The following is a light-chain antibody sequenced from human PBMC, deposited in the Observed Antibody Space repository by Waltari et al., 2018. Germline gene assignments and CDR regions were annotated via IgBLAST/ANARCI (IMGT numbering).Light chain of an antibody. CDR1: QSVSVY. Sequence: EIVLTQYPVTLSLSSGGGATFSSRANQSVSVYLAGYQLKPGHAPRLLIYDASNRATGIPARFSGSGSGTDFTLTISSLEPEDFAVYYCQQRSNWPLTFGGGTKVDIK. V-gene: IGKV3-11*01. CDR3: QQRSNWPLT. J-gene: IGKJ4*01. CDR2: DAS.